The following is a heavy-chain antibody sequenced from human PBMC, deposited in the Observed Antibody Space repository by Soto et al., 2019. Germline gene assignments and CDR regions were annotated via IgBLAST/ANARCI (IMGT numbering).Heavy chain of an antibody. J-gene: IGHJ5*01. CDR2: ISGRGRST. CDR3: ENTRECYGSWSGQITNGDFEDWGPGVHGSDS. Sequence: GGPLRLSCAAPGFPFSIHSMSWVRQAPGRGLEWVAAISGRGRSTYYLDSVKGRFIVSRDNSKNKLYLQLNGLRAEDTAVYYCENTRECYGSWSGQITNGDFEDWGPGVHGSDS. D-gene: IGHD3-3*01. CDR1: GFPFSIHS. V-gene: IGHV3-23*01.